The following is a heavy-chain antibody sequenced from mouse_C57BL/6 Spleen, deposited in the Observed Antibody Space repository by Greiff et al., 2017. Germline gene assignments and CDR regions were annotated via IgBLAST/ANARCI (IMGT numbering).Heavy chain of an antibody. D-gene: IGHD1-1*02. CDR1: GYTFTDYE. V-gene: IGHV1-15*01. CDR3: TRGDYAVFDY. CDR2: IDPETGGT. Sequence: VQLQQSGAELVRPGASVTLSCKASGYTFTDYEMHWVKQTPVHGLEWIGAIDPETGGTASNQKFKGKAILTADKSSSTAYMELRSRTSEDSAVYYCTRGDYAVFDYWGQGTTLTVSS. J-gene: IGHJ2*01.